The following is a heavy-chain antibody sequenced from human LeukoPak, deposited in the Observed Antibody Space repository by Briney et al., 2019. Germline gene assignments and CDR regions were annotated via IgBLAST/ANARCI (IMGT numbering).Heavy chain of an antibody. CDR1: GGSISSYY. CDR2: IYTGGST. J-gene: IGHJ4*02. CDR3: ASSGYYDSSVRDY. V-gene: IGHV4-4*07. Sequence: SETLSLTCTVSGGSISSYYWSWIRQPAGKGLEWIGRIYTGGSTNYNPSLKSRVTISVDKSKNQFSLKLSSVTAADTAVYYCASSGYYDSSVRDYWGQGTLVTVSS. D-gene: IGHD3-22*01.